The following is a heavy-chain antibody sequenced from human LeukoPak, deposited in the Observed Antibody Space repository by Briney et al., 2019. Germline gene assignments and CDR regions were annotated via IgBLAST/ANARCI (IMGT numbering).Heavy chain of an antibody. CDR2: ISNSSSYI. CDR1: GFTFSSYS. CDR3: ARDVGYCSGGSCERDY. D-gene: IGHD2-15*01. J-gene: IGHJ4*02. V-gene: IGHV3-21*01. Sequence: GGSLRLSCAASGFTFSSYSMNWVRQAPGKGLEWVSSISNSSSYIYYADSVKGRFTISRDNAKNSLYLQMNSLRAEDTAVYYCARDVGYCSGGSCERDYWGQGTLVTVSS.